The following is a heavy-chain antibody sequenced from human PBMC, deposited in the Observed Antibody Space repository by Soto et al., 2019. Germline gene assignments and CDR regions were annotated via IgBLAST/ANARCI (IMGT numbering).Heavy chain of an antibody. CDR1: GFTVSTYA. J-gene: IGHJ4*02. CDR2: IGGSGGST. D-gene: IGHD5-18*01. V-gene: IGHV3-23*01. CDR3: AKKDEIQDFDY. Sequence: EVQLLESGGGLVQPGGSLRLSCAASGFTVSTYAMTWVRQAPGKGLEWVSLIGGSGGSTYYADSVRGRFTISRDNSKNTLYLQMNSLRAEDTAVYYCAKKDEIQDFDYWGQGTLVTVSS.